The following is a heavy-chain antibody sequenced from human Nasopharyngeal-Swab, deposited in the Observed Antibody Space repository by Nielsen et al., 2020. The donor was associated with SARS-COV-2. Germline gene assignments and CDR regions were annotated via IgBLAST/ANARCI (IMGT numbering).Heavy chain of an antibody. J-gene: IGHJ3*02. Sequence: ASVKVSCKASGYTFTSYYMHWVRQASGQGLEWMGIINPSGGSTSYAQKFQGRVTMTRDTSTSTVYMELSSLRSEDTAVYYCARDDSTAAGTKAFDIWGQGTMVTVSS. D-gene: IGHD6-13*01. CDR2: INPSGGST. CDR3: ARDDSTAAGTKAFDI. CDR1: GYTFTSYY. V-gene: IGHV1-46*01.